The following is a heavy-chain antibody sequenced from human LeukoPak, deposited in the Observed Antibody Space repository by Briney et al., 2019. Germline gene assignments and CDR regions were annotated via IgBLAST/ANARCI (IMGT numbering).Heavy chain of an antibody. Sequence: SETLSLTCTVSGGSISSSSYYWGWIRQPPGKGLEWIGTLYHSGSTYYNPSLGSRVTISVDTSKNQFSLKVSSVTAADTAVYYCARQLRHPELNTMYGVVDYWGQGTLVTVSS. CDR2: LYHSGST. CDR3: ARQLRHPELNTMYGVVDY. J-gene: IGHJ4*02. V-gene: IGHV4-39*01. D-gene: IGHD3-3*01. CDR1: GGSISSSSYY.